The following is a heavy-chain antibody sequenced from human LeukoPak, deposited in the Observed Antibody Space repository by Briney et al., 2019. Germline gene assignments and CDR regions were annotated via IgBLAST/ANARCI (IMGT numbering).Heavy chain of an antibody. V-gene: IGHV4-4*07. CDR1: GGSIRSYY. Sequence: SETLSLTCTVSGGSIRSYYWSWIRQPAGKGLEWIGRIYTSGSTNYNPSLKSRVTMSVDTSKNQFSLKLSSVTAADTAVYYCAREGIQLWSEGYFDYWGQGTLVTVSS. CDR3: AREGIQLWSEGYFDY. D-gene: IGHD5-18*01. CDR2: IYTSGST. J-gene: IGHJ4*02.